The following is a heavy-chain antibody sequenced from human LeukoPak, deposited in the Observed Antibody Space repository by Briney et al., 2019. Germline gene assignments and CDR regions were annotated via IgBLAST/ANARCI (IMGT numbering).Heavy chain of an antibody. J-gene: IGHJ3*02. CDR1: GYTFTGYY. CDR2: INPNSGGT. CDR3: ARDTGTYCGGDCYSDAFDI. V-gene: IGHV1-2*02. Sequence: ASVKVSCKASGYTFTGYYMHWVRQAPGQGLEWMGWINPNSGGTNYAQKFQGRVTMTRDTSISTAYMELSRLRSDDTAVYYCARDTGTYCGGDCYSDAFDIWGQGTMVTVSS. D-gene: IGHD2-21*02.